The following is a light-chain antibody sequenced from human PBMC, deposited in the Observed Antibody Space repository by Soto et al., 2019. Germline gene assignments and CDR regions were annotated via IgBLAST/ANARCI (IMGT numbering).Light chain of an antibody. CDR2: SSS. CDR3: QQYGSSPRT. V-gene: IGKV3-20*01. Sequence: EIVLTQSPATLSLSPGERATLSCRASQSVSGSLAWYQQKPGQSPRLLIYSSSNRATGIPARFSGSGSGTDFTLTISRLEPEDFAVYYCQQYGSSPRTFGQGTKVDIK. J-gene: IGKJ1*01. CDR1: QSVSGS.